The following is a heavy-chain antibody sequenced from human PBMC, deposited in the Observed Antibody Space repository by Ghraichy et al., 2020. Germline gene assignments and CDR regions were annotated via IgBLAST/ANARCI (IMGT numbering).Heavy chain of an antibody. D-gene: IGHD6-25*01. CDR1: GFTFSTYF. CDR3: AKREAAGTGYYLDY. CDR2: ISGSGTNT. V-gene: IGHV3-23*01. Sequence: GESLNISCAASGFTFSTYFMTWVRQAPGKGLEWVSGISGSGTNTYYADSVKGRFTISRDNSKNTLYLQMNSLRADDTAVYYCAKREAAGTGYYLDYWGQGSLVIVSS. J-gene: IGHJ4*02.